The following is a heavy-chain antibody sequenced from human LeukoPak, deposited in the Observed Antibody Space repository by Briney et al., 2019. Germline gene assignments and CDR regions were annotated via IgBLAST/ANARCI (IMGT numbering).Heavy chain of an antibody. J-gene: IGHJ4*02. CDR3: AKEKDTAMVIDY. Sequence: GGSLRLSCAASGFTFSSHAMSWVRQAPGKGLEWVSVISGSGDSTYYADSVKGRFTISRDNSKNTLYLQMNSLRAEDTAVYYCAKEKDTAMVIDYWGQGTLVTVSS. V-gene: IGHV3-23*01. D-gene: IGHD5-18*01. CDR1: GFTFSSHA. CDR2: ISGSGDST.